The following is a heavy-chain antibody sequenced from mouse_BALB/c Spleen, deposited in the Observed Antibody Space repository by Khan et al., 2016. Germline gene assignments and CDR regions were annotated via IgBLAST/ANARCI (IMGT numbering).Heavy chain of an antibody. CDR2: ISFSGST. Sequence: EVQLQESGPGLVKPSQSLSLTCTVTGYSITSDYAWNWIRQFPGNKLEWMGYISFSGSTTYNPSLKSRIPNTRDNTKNQFFLQLNSVTIEDTATYYCARGEDRDYYGNDYYGMDYWGQGTSVTVSS. D-gene: IGHD2-1*01. CDR3: ARGEDRDYYGNDYYGMDY. CDR1: GYSITSDYA. V-gene: IGHV3-2*02. J-gene: IGHJ4*01.